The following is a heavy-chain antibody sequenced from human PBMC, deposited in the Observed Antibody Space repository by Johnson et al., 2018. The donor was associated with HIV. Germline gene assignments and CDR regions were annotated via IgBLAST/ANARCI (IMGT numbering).Heavy chain of an antibody. D-gene: IGHD5-24*01. CDR1: GFTVSSYY. J-gene: IGHJ3*02. CDR2: LFSGGSI. Sequence: EQLVESGGGLVQPGGSLRLSCAASGFTVSSYYMSWVRQATGKGLEWVSVLFSGGSIYFADSVKGRFTISRDNSKNTLYLQMNSLRAEDTAVYYCARACRDGYTCDAFDIWGQGTMVTVSS. CDR3: ARACRDGYTCDAFDI. V-gene: IGHV3-66*01.